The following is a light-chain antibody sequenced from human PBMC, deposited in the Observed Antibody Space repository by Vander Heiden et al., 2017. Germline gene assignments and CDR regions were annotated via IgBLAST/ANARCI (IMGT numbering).Light chain of an antibody. CDR2: DDY. J-gene: IGLJ2*01. Sequence: NLMLTQPHYVSESPGQTVTISCTGSSGRIASNYVQWYQQRPGSAPTTVIYDDYQRPSGVPDRFSASIDSSSNSASLTISGLKTEDEADYYCQSYDSTNVVFGGGTKLTVL. CDR3: QSYDSTNVV. V-gene: IGLV6-57*02. CDR1: SGRIASNY.